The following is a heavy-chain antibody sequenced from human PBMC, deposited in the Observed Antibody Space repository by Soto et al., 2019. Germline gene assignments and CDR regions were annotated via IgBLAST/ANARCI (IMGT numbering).Heavy chain of an antibody. D-gene: IGHD1-26*01. CDR2: ISYDGSNK. J-gene: IGHJ4*02. CDR3: AKETSGSRKSEYYFDY. CDR1: GFTFSSYG. Sequence: PVGSLRLSCAASGFTFSSYGMHWVRQAPGKGLEWVAVISYDGSNKYYADSVKGRFTISRDNSKNTLYLQMNSLRAEDTAVYYCAKETSGSRKSEYYFDYWGQGTLVTVSS. V-gene: IGHV3-30*18.